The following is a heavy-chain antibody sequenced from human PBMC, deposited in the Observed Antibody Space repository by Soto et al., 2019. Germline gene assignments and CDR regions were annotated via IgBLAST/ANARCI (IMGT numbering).Heavy chain of an antibody. CDR2: INAGNGNT. V-gene: IGHV1-3*01. J-gene: IGHJ1*01. Sequence: ASVKVSCKASGYTFTSYAMHWVRQAPGQRLEWMGWINAGNGNTKYSQKFQGRVTITRDTSASTAYMELSSLRSEDTAVYYCARGKGITMIVVVIKCFQHWGQGTLVTIAS. CDR3: ARGKGITMIVVVIKCFQH. D-gene: IGHD3-22*01. CDR1: GYTFTSYA.